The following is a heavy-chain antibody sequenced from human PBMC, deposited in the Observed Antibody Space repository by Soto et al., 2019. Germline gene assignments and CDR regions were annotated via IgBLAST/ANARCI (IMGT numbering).Heavy chain of an antibody. CDR2: IYHSGYT. D-gene: IGHD1-26*01. J-gene: IGHJ4*02. Sequence: SETQSLTCAVSGCSISGSNWWSWVRQPPGKGLEWIGEIYHSGYTNYNPSLKSRVTISVDTAKNQFSLMLSSVTAADTAVYYCARYSGTYYVYWGQGTLVTVSS. CDR1: GCSISGSNW. V-gene: IGHV4-4*02. CDR3: ARYSGTYYVY.